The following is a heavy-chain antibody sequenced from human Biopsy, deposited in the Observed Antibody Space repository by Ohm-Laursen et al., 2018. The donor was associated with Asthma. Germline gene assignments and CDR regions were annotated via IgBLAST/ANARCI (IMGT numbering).Heavy chain of an antibody. V-gene: IGHV1-3*04. CDR3: ARTYYDFLTGQVKDVFGV. Sequence: GASVKVSCNASGYNFISFAIHWVRQAPGQRLEWMGWVNTGNGDTKYSQKFQGRVTITRDTSASTAYMGLRSLRSEDTATYYCARTYYDFLTGQVKDVFGVWGQGTMVTVSS. J-gene: IGHJ3*01. CDR2: VNTGNGDT. D-gene: IGHD3-9*01. CDR1: GYNFISFA.